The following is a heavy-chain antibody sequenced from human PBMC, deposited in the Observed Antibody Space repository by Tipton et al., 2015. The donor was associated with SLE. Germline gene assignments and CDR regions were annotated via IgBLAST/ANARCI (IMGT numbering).Heavy chain of an antibody. CDR2: ISSSSYT. Sequence: SLRLSCAVYGGSFSDYYMSWIRQAPGKGLEWVSYISSSSYTNYADSVKGRFTISRDNAKNSLYLQMNSLRAEDTAVYYCAGGTYSYGSAFDIWGQGTMVTVSS. D-gene: IGHD5-18*01. CDR1: GGSFSDYY. J-gene: IGHJ3*02. CDR3: AGGTYSYGSAFDI. V-gene: IGHV3-11*03.